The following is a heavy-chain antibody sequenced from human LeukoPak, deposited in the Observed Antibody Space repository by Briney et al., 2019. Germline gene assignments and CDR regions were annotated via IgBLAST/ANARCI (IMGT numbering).Heavy chain of an antibody. Sequence: SETLSLTCTVSGGSIDNSIYYWGWVRQSPEKGLEWIGSIYYTGTTSYNPSLESRVTISVDASNNQVSLTLNSVTAADTAVYFCARGGFYGHPFDFGGQGTLVTVSS. CDR2: IYYTGTT. J-gene: IGHJ4*02. V-gene: IGHV4-39*07. CDR3: ARGGFYGHPFDF. CDR1: GGSIDNSIYY. D-gene: IGHD3-10*01.